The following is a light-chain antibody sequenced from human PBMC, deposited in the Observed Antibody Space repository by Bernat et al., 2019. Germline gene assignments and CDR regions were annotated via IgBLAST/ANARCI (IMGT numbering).Light chain of an antibody. CDR1: QSISSW. V-gene: IGKV1-5*03. CDR3: QQYKYYPT. Sequence: DIQMTQSPSTLSASVGDRVTITCRASQSISSWLAWYQQKPGKAPKLLIYKASSLESGVPSRFSGSGSGTEFTLTISSLQPDDVATYYCQQYKYYPTFGQGTKVEIK. J-gene: IGKJ1*01. CDR2: KAS.